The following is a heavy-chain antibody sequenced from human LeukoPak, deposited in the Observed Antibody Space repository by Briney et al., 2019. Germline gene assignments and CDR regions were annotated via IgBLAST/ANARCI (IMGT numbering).Heavy chain of an antibody. V-gene: IGHV3-23*01. D-gene: IGHD3-10*01. Sequence: GGSLTLSCEASQVTFNRDVVSWVRQTPEKGLEWVATINDSGGTPFYADSVKGRFTISKDSSKNTVYLQMRSLRVQDTAIYYCAKDVPSPPGAIPMLRGVIPGQLFDPWGQGTLVTVSS. CDR1: QVTFNRDV. CDR3: AKDVPSPPGAIPMLRGVIPGQLFDP. CDR2: INDSGGTP. J-gene: IGHJ5*02.